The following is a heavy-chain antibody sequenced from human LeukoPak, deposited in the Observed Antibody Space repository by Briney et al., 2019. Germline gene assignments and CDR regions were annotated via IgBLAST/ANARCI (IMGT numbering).Heavy chain of an antibody. CDR3: ARDGATVAFDI. J-gene: IGHJ3*02. V-gene: IGHV7-4-1*02. D-gene: IGHD1-26*01. Sequence: VASVKVSCKTSGYTFTGYYIHWVRQAPGQGLEWMGWINTNSGNPTYAQGFTGRFVFSLDTSVSTAYLQISSLKAEDTAVYYYARDGATVAFDIWGQGTMVTVSP. CDR1: GYTFTGYY. CDR2: INTNSGNP.